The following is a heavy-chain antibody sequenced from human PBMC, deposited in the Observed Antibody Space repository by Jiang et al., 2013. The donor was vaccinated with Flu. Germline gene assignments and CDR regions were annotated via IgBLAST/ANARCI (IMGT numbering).Heavy chain of an antibody. Sequence: QTLSLTCAISGDSVSGNSAAWNWVRQSPSRGLEWLGRTYYRSKWYNDYAVSVKSRITINPDTSKNQFSLQLNSVTPEDTAVYYCAREPAVAAVYHFDYWGQGTLVTVSS. D-gene: IGHD6-19*01. CDR2: TYYRSKWYN. CDR3: AREPAVAAVYHFDY. V-gene: IGHV6-1*01. J-gene: IGHJ4*02. CDR1: GDSVSGNSAA.